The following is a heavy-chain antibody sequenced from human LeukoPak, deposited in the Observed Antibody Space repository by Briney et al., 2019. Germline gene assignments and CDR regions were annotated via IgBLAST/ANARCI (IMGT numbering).Heavy chain of an antibody. J-gene: IGHJ4*02. CDR2: INPNSGGT. CDR3: ARWGVVVAASDY. D-gene: IGHD2-15*01. Sequence: ASVKVSCKASGYTFTGYYMHWVRQAPGQGLEWMGRINPNSGGTNYAQKFQGRVTMTRDTSTSTAYMELSRLRSDDTAVYYCARWGVVVAASDYWGQGTLVTASS. V-gene: IGHV1-2*06. CDR1: GYTFTGYY.